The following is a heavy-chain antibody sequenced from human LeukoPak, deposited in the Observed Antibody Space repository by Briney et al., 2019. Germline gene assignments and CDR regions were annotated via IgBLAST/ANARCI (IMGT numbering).Heavy chain of an antibody. Sequence: GGSLRLSCAASGFTFSSYSMNWVRQAPGKGLEWVSSISSSSSYIYYADPVKGRFTISRDNAKNSLYLQMNSLRAEDTAVYYCARDLGGTTLGWFDPWGQGTLVTVSS. V-gene: IGHV3-21*01. D-gene: IGHD1-7*01. J-gene: IGHJ5*02. CDR2: ISSSSSYI. CDR3: ARDLGGTTLGWFDP. CDR1: GFTFSSYS.